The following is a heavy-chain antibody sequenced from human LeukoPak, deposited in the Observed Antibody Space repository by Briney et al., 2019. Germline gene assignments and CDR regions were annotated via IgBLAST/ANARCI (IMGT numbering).Heavy chain of an antibody. CDR1: GFTFSSYA. Sequence: GGSLRLSCAASGFTFSSYAMSWVRQAPGKGLEWVSAISGSGGSTYYADSVKGRFTISRDNSKNTLYLQMNSLRAEDTAVYYCARVHIGGSYYFDYWGQGTLVTVSS. D-gene: IGHD1-26*01. CDR2: ISGSGGST. V-gene: IGHV3-23*01. J-gene: IGHJ4*02. CDR3: ARVHIGGSYYFDY.